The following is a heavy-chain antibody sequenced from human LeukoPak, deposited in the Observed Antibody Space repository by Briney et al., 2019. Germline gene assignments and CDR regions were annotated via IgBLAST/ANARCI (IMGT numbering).Heavy chain of an antibody. Sequence: GGSLRLSCAASGFTFSSYAMHWVRQAPGKGLEWVVVISYDGSNKYYADSVKGRFTISRDNSKNTLYLQMNSLRAEDTAVYYCARSVLGYCSSTSCYRGFDYWGQGTLVTVSS. CDR1: GFTFSSYA. CDR2: ISYDGSNK. CDR3: ARSVLGYCSSTSCYRGFDY. D-gene: IGHD2-2*02. V-gene: IGHV3-30-3*01. J-gene: IGHJ4*02.